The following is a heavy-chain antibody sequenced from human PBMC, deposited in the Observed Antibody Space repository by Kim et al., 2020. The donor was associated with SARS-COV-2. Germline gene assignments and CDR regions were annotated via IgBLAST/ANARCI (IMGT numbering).Heavy chain of an antibody. V-gene: IGHV4-59*13. CDR1: GGSISSYY. CDR3: ARVPQSFWSGYPDWYFDL. Sequence: SETLSLTCTVSGGSISSYYWSWIRQPPGKGLEWIGYIYYSGSTNYNPSLKSRVTISVDTSKNQFSLKLSSVTAADTAVYYCARVPQSFWSGYPDWYFDLWGRGTLVTVSS. CDR2: IYYSGST. J-gene: IGHJ2*01. D-gene: IGHD3-3*01.